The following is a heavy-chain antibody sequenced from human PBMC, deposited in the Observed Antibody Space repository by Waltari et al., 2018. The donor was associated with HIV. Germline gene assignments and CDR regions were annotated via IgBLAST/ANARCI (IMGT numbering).Heavy chain of an antibody. V-gene: IGHV6-1*01. J-gene: IGHJ2*01. Sequence: QVQLQQSGPGLVKPSTTLSITCAISGDRVSSNSAAWNYIRSSPSRGLEWLGRTYYRSKLYNDYAVSVKSRIIINPDTSKNQFSLQLNSVTPEDTAVYYCARDPSPFRWYFDLWCRGTLVTVSS. CDR2: TYYRSKLYN. CDR3: ARDPSPFRWYFDL. CDR1: GDRVSSNSAA.